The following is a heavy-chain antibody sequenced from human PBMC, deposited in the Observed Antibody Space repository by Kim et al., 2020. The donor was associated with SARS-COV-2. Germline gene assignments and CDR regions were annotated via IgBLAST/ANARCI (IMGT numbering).Heavy chain of an antibody. V-gene: IGHV1-2*02. CDR1: RYTFTGYY. J-gene: IGHJ5*02. CDR3: TRDRYDFWSGYSGGCFDP. Sequence: ASVKVSCKASRYTFTGYYMHWVRQAPGQGLEWMGWINPNSGVTNYAQKFQGRVTMTRDTSISTAYMELSRLRSDDTAVYYCTRDRYDFWSGYSGGCFDPWGQGTLVTVSS. CDR2: INPNSGVT. D-gene: IGHD3-3*01.